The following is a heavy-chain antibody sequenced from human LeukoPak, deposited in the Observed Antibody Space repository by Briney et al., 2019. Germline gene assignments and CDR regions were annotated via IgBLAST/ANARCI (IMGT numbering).Heavy chain of an antibody. D-gene: IGHD1-26*01. Sequence: GGTLRLSCAASGFPFSSCAMSWVRQAPGKGLEWVANIKQDGSEKYYVDSVKGRFTISRDNAKNSLYLQMNSLRAEDTAVYYCARSLGATDWGQGTLVTVSS. CDR1: GFPFSSCA. CDR2: IKQDGSEK. J-gene: IGHJ4*02. CDR3: ARSLGATD. V-gene: IGHV3-7*01.